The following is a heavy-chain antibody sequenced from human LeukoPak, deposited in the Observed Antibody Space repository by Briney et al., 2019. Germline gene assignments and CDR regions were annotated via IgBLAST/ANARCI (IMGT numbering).Heavy chain of an antibody. CDR3: ARGLPRDYVWGSYRPDFGY. V-gene: IGHV4-34*01. D-gene: IGHD3-16*02. CDR2: INHSGST. Sequence: PSETLSLTCAVYGGSFSGYYWSWIRQPPGKGLEWIGEINHSGSTNYNPSLKSRVTISVDTSKNQFSLKLSSVTAADTAVYYCARGLPRDYVWGSYRPDFGYWGQGTLVTVSS. CDR1: GGSFSGYY. J-gene: IGHJ4*02.